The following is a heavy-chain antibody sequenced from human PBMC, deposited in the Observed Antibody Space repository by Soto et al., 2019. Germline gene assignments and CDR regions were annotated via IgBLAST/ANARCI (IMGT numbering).Heavy chain of an antibody. CDR1: GYSFTSYW. D-gene: IGHD2-2*01. CDR3: ARHSKGVVPAAFNWFDP. V-gene: IGHV5-51*01. Sequence: EVQLVQSGAEVKKPGESLKISCKGSGYSFTSYWIGWLRQMPGKGLEWMGIIYPGDSDTRYSPSFQGQVTISADKSISTAYPQWSSLKASDTAMYYCARHSKGVVPAAFNWFDPWGQGTLVTVSS. J-gene: IGHJ5*02. CDR2: IYPGDSDT.